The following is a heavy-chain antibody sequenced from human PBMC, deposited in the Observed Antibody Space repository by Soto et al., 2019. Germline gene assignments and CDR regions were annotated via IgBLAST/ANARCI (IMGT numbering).Heavy chain of an antibody. CDR1: GYTFTSYD. J-gene: IGHJ4*02. CDR2: MNPNSGNT. Sequence: GASVKVSCKASGYTFTSYDINRVRQATGPGLEWMGWMNPNSGNTGYAQKFQGRVTMTRNTSISTAYMELSSLRSEDTAVYYCARGPARGFTVTRGTLGYWGQGTLVTVSP. V-gene: IGHV1-8*01. CDR3: ARGPARGFTVTRGTLGY. D-gene: IGHD4-4*01.